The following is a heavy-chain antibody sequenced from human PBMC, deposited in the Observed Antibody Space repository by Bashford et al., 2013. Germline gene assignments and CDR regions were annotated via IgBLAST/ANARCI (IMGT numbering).Heavy chain of an antibody. CDR2: VIPVLGTA. Sequence: SVKVSCKASGGLFITFTFGWVRQAPGQGLEWMGEVIPVLGTATYAQKFQGRVTMTKDSSTTTTYMELGSLRFDDTAVYYCARKPTGLAVDYWGQGTLVTVSS. CDR3: ARKPTGLAVDY. V-gene: IGHV1-69*16. D-gene: IGHD3-16*01. CDR1: GGLFITFT. J-gene: IGHJ4*02.